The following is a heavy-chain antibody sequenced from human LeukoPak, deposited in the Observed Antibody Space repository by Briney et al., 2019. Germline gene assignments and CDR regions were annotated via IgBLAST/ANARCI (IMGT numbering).Heavy chain of an antibody. V-gene: IGHV4-59*01. CDR1: GGSISNYY. D-gene: IGHD1-1*01. CDR2: IYYTGST. CDR3: ARGVGKNGLYFDY. J-gene: IGHJ4*02. Sequence: PSETLSLTCTVSGGSISNYYWSWIRQPPGKGLEWIGYIYYTGSTNYNPSLKSRVTISVDTSKNQFSLKLGSVTAADTAVYYCARGVGKNGLYFDYWGQGTLVTVSS.